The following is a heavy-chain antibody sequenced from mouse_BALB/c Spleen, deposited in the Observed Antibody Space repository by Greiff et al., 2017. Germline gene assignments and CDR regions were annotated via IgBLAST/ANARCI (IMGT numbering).Heavy chain of an antibody. V-gene: IGHV1-15*01. Sequence: VQLQQSGAELVRPGASVTLSCKASGYTFTDYEMHWVKQTPVHGLEWIGAIDPETGGTAYNQKFKGKATLTADKSSSTAYMELRSLTSEDSAVYYCTRSNCGSSRLPYAMDYWGQGTSVTVSA. CDR3: TRSNCGSSRLPYAMDY. D-gene: IGHD1-1*01. CDR2: IDPETGGT. CDR1: GYTFTDYE. J-gene: IGHJ4*01.